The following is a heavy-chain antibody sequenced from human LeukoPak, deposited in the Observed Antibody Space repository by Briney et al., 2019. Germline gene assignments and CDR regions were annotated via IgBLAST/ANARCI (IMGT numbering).Heavy chain of an antibody. CDR3: ARESKYSSSWHSIGNYFDY. Sequence: PSQTLSLTCAVSGGSISSGGYSWRWLRQPPGTGLEWLGYIYHSGSTYYNPSLKSRVTISVDRSKNQFSLKLSSVTAADTAVYYCARESKYSSSWHSIGNYFDYWGQGTLVTVSS. CDR1: GGSISSGGYS. CDR2: IYHSGST. D-gene: IGHD6-13*01. J-gene: IGHJ4*02. V-gene: IGHV4-30-2*01.